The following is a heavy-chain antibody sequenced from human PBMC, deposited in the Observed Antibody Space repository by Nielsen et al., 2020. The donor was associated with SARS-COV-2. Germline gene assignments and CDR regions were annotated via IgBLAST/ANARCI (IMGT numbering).Heavy chain of an antibody. CDR2: ISSSSSYI. J-gene: IGHJ3*02. V-gene: IGHV3-21*01. CDR1: GFTFSSYS. D-gene: IGHD6-19*01. Sequence: GVLKISCAASGFTFSSYSMNWVRQAPGKGLEWVSSISSSSSYIYYADSVKGRFTISRDNAENSLSLQMNSLRAEDTAVYYCARESVTGTDAFDIWGQGTVVTVSS. CDR3: ARESVTGTDAFDI.